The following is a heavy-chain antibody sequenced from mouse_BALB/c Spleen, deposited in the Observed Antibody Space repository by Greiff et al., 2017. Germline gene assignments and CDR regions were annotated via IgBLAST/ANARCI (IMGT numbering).Heavy chain of an antibody. D-gene: IGHD2-3*01. Sequence: EVHLVESGGGLVKPGGSLKLSCAASGFTFSSYAMSWVRQTPEKRLEWVATISSGGSYTYYPDSVKGRFTISRDNAKNTLYLQMSSLRSEDTAMYYCAREVTTALRFAYWGQGTLVTVSA. CDR1: GFTFSSYA. V-gene: IGHV5-9-3*01. CDR2: ISSGGSYT. CDR3: AREVTTALRFAY. J-gene: IGHJ3*01.